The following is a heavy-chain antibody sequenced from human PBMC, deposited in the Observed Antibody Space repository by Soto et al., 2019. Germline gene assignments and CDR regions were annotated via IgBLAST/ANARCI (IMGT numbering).Heavy chain of an antibody. Sequence: QVQLQESGPGLVKPSGTLSLTCAVSGGSISSSNWWTWVRQPPGKGLEWIGVIFHSGKTNYNPSLKRRVTISVAKSKNQSSLKLTSVTAADTAVYYCARGITEVHGDHFAFWGQGTRVTVSS. D-gene: IGHD4-17*01. CDR1: GGSISSSNW. CDR3: ARGITEVHGDHFAF. V-gene: IGHV4-4*02. CDR2: IFHSGKT. J-gene: IGHJ4*02.